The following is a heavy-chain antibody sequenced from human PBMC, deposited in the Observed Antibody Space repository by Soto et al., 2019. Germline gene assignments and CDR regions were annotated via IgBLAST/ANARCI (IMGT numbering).Heavy chain of an antibody. CDR1: GFSLSTSSVG. CDR2: IYWNDYK. CDR3: AHHPIFHEGHDAFDI. Sequence: QITLEESGPALVTPTQTLTLTCTFSGFSLSTSSVGVGWIRQPPGKALEWLALIYWNDYKRYNPSLRSRLTITKDISRSQVVLTLTNMDPADTATYHCAHHPIFHEGHDAFDIWGQGTTVTVSS. J-gene: IGHJ3*02. V-gene: IGHV2-5*01. D-gene: IGHD2-21*01.